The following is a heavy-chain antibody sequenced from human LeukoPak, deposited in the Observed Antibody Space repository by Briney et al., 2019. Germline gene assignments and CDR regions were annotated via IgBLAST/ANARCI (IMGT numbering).Heavy chain of an antibody. D-gene: IGHD2-2*01. J-gene: IGHJ6*02. Sequence: SETLSLTCTVSGGSISSYYWSWIRQPPGKGLEWIGYIYYSGSTNYNPSLKSRVTISVDTSKNQFSLKLSSVTAADTAVYYCARTAPPLRDIVVVPAAHYYYYGMDVWGQGITVTVSS. CDR2: IYYSGST. V-gene: IGHV4-59*08. CDR1: GGSISSYY. CDR3: ARTAPPLRDIVVVPAAHYYYYGMDV.